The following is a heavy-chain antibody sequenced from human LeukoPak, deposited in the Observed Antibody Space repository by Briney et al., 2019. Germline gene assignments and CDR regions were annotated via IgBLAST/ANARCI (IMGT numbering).Heavy chain of an antibody. CDR2: INPSGGST. CDR1: GYTFTSYD. J-gene: IGHJ4*02. Sequence: ASVKVSCKASGYTFTSYDINWVRQAPGQGLEWMGIINPSGGSTSYAQKFQGRVTMTRDTSTSTVYMELSSLRSEDTAVYYCARESGSYYVALDYWGQGTLVTVSS. V-gene: IGHV1-46*01. D-gene: IGHD1-26*01. CDR3: ARESGSYYVALDY.